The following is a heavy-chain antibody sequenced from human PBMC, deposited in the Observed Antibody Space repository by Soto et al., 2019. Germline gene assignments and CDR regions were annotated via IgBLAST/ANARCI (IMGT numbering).Heavy chain of an antibody. D-gene: IGHD2-21*02. Sequence: PGGSLRLSCAASGFTFSSYAMSWVRQAPGKGLEWVSAIGGSGGSTYYADSVKGRFTISRDNSKNTLYLQMNSLRAEDTAVYYCAKDLREGVYCGGDCYFDYWGQGTLVTVSS. CDR2: IGGSGGST. J-gene: IGHJ4*02. V-gene: IGHV3-23*01. CDR1: GFTFSSYA. CDR3: AKDLREGVYCGGDCYFDY.